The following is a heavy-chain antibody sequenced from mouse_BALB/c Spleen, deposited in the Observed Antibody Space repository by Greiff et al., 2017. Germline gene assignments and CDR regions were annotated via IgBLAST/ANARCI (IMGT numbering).Heavy chain of an antibody. CDR1: GYTFTDYN. V-gene: IGHV1S29*02. CDR3: AREAPWYFDV. CDR2: IYPYNGGT. Sequence: EVQLVESGPELVKPGASVKISCKASGYTFTDYNMHWVKQSHGKSLEWIGYIYPYNGGTGYNQKFKSKATLTVDNSSSTAYMELRSLTSEDSAVYYCAREAPWYFDVWGAGTTVTVSS. J-gene: IGHJ1*01.